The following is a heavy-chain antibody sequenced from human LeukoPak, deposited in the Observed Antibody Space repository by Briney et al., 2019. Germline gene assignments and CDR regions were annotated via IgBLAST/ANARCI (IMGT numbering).Heavy chain of an antibody. Sequence: GASVKVSCKASGYTFTSYGFSWVRQAPGQGLEWMGWISAYNGNSNYAQRLQGRVTMTTDTSTSTAYMELRSLRSDDTAVYYCARGDGRRRNDILTGYYYYYGMDVWGQGTTVTVSS. CDR2: ISAYNGNS. CDR3: ARGDGRRRNDILTGYYYYYGMDV. V-gene: IGHV1-18*01. J-gene: IGHJ6*02. CDR1: GYTFTSYG. D-gene: IGHD3-9*01.